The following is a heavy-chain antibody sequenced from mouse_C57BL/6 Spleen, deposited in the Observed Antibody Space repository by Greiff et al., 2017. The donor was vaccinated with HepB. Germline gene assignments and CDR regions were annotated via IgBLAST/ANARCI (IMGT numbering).Heavy chain of an antibody. CDR1: GYAFSSSW. D-gene: IGHD1-1*01. Sequence: QVQLKQSGPELVKPGASVKISCKASGYAFSSSWMNWVKQRPGKGLEWIGRIYPGDGDTNYNGKFKGKATLTADKSSSTAYMQLSSLTSEDSAVYFCARDTTVDYWYFDVWGTGTTVTVSS. CDR3: ARDTTVDYWYFDV. J-gene: IGHJ1*03. CDR2: IYPGDGDT. V-gene: IGHV1-82*01.